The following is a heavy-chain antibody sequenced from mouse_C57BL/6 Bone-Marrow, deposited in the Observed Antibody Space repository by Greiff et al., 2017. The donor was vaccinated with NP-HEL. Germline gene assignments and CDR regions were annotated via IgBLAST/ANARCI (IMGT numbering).Heavy chain of an antibody. D-gene: IGHD2-1*01. CDR2: ISSGSSTI. V-gene: IGHV5-17*01. CDR3: ARDGNYPPCGFDV. J-gene: IGHJ1*03. CDR1: GFTFSDYG. Sequence: DVKLQESGGGLVKPGGSLKLSCAASGFTFSDYGMHWVRQAPEKGLEWVAYISSGSSTIYYADTVKGRFTISRDNAKNTLFLQMTSLRSEDTAMYYCARDGNYPPCGFDVWGTGTTVTVSS.